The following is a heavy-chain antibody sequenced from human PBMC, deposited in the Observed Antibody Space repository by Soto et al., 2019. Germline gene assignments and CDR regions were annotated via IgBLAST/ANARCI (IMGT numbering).Heavy chain of an antibody. V-gene: IGHV3-23*01. J-gene: IGHJ4*02. CDR3: AKDLKASLYSSGWLTEFDY. CDR1: GFTFSSYA. CDR2: ISGSGGST. D-gene: IGHD6-19*01. Sequence: PGGSLRLSCAASGFTFSSYAMSWVRQAPGKGLEWVSAISGSGGSTYYADSVKGRFTISRDNSKNTLYLQMNSLRAEDTAVYYCAKDLKASLYSSGWLTEFDYWGQGTLVTVSS.